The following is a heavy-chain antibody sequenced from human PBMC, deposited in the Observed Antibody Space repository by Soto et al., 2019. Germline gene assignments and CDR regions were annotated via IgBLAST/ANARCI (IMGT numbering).Heavy chain of an antibody. D-gene: IGHD5-12*01. CDR3: AHRSRGYAYYFDQ. CDR1: GFSLSTRGVG. Sequence: QITLKESGPPLAKPTQTLTLTCSLSGFSLSTRGVGVGWIRQPPGKALEWLALIFWDDDKWYSPSLRSRLTITEDTSKNQVVLIMTNMDPVDTATYYCAHRSRGYAYYFDQWGQGTLVTVSS. J-gene: IGHJ4*02. CDR2: IFWDDDK. V-gene: IGHV2-5*02.